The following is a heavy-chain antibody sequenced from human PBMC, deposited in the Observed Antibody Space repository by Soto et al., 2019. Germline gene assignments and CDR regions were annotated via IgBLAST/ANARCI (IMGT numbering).Heavy chain of an antibody. J-gene: IGHJ6*03. CDR2: IYPGDSDT. V-gene: IGHV5-51*01. CDR3: ARGVYYDFWSGYNYMDV. CDR1: GYSFTSYW. D-gene: IGHD3-3*01. Sequence: GESLKISCKGSGYSFTSYWIGWVRQMPGKGLEWMGIIYPGDSDTRYSPSFQGQVTISADKSISTAYLQWSSLKASDTAMYYCARGVYYDFWSGYNYMDVWGKGTTVTVSS.